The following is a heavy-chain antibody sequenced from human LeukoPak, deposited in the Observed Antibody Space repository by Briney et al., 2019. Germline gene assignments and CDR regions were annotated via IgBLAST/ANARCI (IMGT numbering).Heavy chain of an antibody. J-gene: IGHJ4*02. CDR2: IYYSGST. CDR3: ARYNHMVGATTFDY. D-gene: IGHD1-26*01. V-gene: IGHV4-59*01. Sequence: PSETLSLTCTVSGGAISICYWSWIRQPPGKGLEGIGYIYYSGSTNYNPSHESRVTISVDTSKNQFSLKLSSVTAADAAVYYCARYNHMVGATTFDYWGQGTLVTVSS. CDR1: GGAISICY.